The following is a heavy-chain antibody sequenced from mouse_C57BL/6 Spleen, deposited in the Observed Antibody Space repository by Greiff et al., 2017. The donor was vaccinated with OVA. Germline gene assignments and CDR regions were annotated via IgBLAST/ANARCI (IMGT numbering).Heavy chain of an antibody. CDR2: INPSSGST. J-gene: IGHJ1*03. V-gene: IGHV1-7*01. CDR1: GYTFTSYW. CDR3: ARFITTVVGYFDV. Sequence: VKLQESGAELAKPGASVKLSCKASGYTFTSYWMHWVKQRPGQGLEWIGYINPSSGSTKYNHKFKDKATLTADKSSSTAYMQLSSLTYEDSAVYYCARFITTVVGYFDVWGTGTTVTVAS. D-gene: IGHD1-1*01.